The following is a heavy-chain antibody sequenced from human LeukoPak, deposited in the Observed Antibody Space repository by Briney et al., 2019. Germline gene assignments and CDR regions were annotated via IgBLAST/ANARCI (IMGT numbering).Heavy chain of an antibody. Sequence: GGSLRLSCAASGVTFSSYEMNGVRQAPGKGREWVSYIISSVSTIYYAESVKGRFTISRDKAKNSLYLQMNSLRAEDTAVYYCVIWFGDSYGMDVWGQGTTVTVSS. CDR2: IISSVSTI. CDR1: GVTFSSYE. J-gene: IGHJ6*02. CDR3: VIWFGDSYGMDV. V-gene: IGHV3-48*03. D-gene: IGHD3-10*01.